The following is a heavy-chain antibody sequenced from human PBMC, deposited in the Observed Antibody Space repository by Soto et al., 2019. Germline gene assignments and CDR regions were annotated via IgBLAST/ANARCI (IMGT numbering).Heavy chain of an antibody. V-gene: IGHV4-4*02. D-gene: IGHD3-3*01. CDR1: GGSSSSSNG. CDR3: ARVTEYSDFWSGYPTKYGMDV. J-gene: IGHJ6*02. Sequence: SETMSLTRGVSGGSSSSSNGWSRVSQPPGKGMEGIGEIYHRGSPNYTPSLKSRVTISVDKSKNQFSLKLSSVTAADTAVYYCARVTEYSDFWSGYPTKYGMDVWGQGTSVSVSS. CDR2: IYHRGSP.